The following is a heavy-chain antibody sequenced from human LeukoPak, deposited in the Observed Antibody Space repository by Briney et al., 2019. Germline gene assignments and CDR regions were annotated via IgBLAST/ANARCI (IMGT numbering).Heavy chain of an antibody. CDR1: GFTFGSYA. CDR2: ISGSGGST. D-gene: IGHD6-13*01. J-gene: IGHJ4*02. CDR3: AREPPYSGSWTDLDY. V-gene: IGHV3-23*01. Sequence: GPLRLSCAASGFTFGSYAMSWVRQAPGKGLEWVSAISGSGGSTYYADSVKGRFTISRDNAKNSLYLQMNSLRAEDTAVYYCAREPPYSGSWTDLDYWGQGTLVTVSS.